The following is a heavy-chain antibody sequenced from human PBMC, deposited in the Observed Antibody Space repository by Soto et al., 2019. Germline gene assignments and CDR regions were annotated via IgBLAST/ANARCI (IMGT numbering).Heavy chain of an antibody. CDR2: ISGSGGST. D-gene: IGHD2-8*01. J-gene: IGHJ2*01. CDR3: ATSMTAGCTNGVCSTYWYFDL. Sequence: EVQLLESGGGLVQPGGSLRLSCAASGFTFSSYAMSWVRQAPGKGLEWVSAISGSGGSTYYADSVKGRFTISRDNSKNTLYLLMNSRRAEDTAAYYCATSMTAGCTNGVCSTYWYFDLWGRGTLVTVSS. CDR1: GFTFSSYA. V-gene: IGHV3-23*01.